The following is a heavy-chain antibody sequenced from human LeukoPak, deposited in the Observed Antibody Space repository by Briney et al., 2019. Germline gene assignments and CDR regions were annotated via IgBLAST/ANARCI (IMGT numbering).Heavy chain of an antibody. D-gene: IGHD1-26*01. V-gene: IGHV4-59*01. CDR3: ARENPVNFVNSGSYYGGFDY. CDR1: GGSISRYY. Sequence: SETLSLTCTVSGGSISRYYWSWLRQPPGKGLEWIGYIYYSGSTNYNPSLKSRVTISVDTSKNQFFLKLSSVTAADAAVYYCARENPVNFVNSGSYYGGFDYWGQGTLVTVSS. CDR2: IYYSGST. J-gene: IGHJ4*02.